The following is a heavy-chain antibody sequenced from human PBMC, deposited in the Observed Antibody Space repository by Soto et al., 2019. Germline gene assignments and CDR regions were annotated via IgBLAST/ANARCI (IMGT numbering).Heavy chain of an antibody. D-gene: IGHD6-19*01. CDR2: VNAYNGNT. CDR1: GYTFTSYG. V-gene: IGHV1-18*01. J-gene: IGHJ4*02. CDR3: AREAVSGGTEFDY. Sequence: QVQLVQSGAEVKKPGASVKVSCKASGYTFTSYGISWVRQAPGQGLEWMGWVNAYNGNTNYAQKFQGRVTMTTDTSKSTAYMELRSLRSDDPAGDYCAREAVSGGTEFDYWGQGTLVTVSS.